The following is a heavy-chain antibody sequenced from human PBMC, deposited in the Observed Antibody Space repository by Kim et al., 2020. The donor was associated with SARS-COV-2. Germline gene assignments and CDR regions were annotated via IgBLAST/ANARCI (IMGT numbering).Heavy chain of an antibody. CDR2: INHSGST. J-gene: IGHJ5*02. Sequence: SETLSLTCAVYGGSFSGYYWSWIRQPPGKGLEWIGEINHSGSTNYNPSLKSRVTISVDTSKNQFSLKLSSVTAADTAVYYCARGRYYGSGSYAHNWFDPWGQGTLVTVSS. D-gene: IGHD3-10*01. CDR1: GGSFSGYY. CDR3: ARGRYYGSGSYAHNWFDP. V-gene: IGHV4-34*01.